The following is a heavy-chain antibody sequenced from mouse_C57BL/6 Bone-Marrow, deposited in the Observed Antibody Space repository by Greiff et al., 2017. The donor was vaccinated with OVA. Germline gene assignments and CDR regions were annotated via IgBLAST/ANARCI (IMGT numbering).Heavy chain of an antibody. CDR3: ARRWLPRYAMDY. Sequence: VQLQQPGAELVKPGASVKLSCKASGYTFTSYWMHWVKQRPGQGLEWIGMIHPNSGSTNYNEKFKSKATLTVDKSSSTAYMQLSSLTSEDSAVYYCARRWLPRYAMDYWGQGTSVTVSS. CDR2: IHPNSGST. V-gene: IGHV1-64*01. J-gene: IGHJ4*01. D-gene: IGHD2-3*01. CDR1: GYTFTSYW.